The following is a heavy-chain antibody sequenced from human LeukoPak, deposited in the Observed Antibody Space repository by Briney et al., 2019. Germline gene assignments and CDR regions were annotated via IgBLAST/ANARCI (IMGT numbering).Heavy chain of an antibody. J-gene: IGHJ5*02. Sequence: ASVKVSCKASGYTFTSYAMHWVRQAPGQRLEWMGWINAGNGNTNYAQKLQGRVTMTTDTSTSTAYMELRSLRSDDTAVYYCARTSSDVDIVATIGPNWFDPWGQGTLVTVSS. CDR1: GYTFTSYA. V-gene: IGHV1-3*01. CDR3: ARTSSDVDIVATIGPNWFDP. CDR2: INAGNGNT. D-gene: IGHD5-12*01.